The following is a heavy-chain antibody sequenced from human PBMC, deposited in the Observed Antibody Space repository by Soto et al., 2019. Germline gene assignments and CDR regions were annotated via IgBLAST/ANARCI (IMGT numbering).Heavy chain of an antibody. J-gene: IGHJ4*02. V-gene: IGHV3-33*01. Sequence: QVQLVESGGGVVQPGRSLRLSCAASGFTFSSYGMHWVRQAPGKGLEWVAVIWYDGSNKYYADSVKGRFTISRDNSKNKLYLQMNSLRAEDTAVYYCARDSGYSSTGFDSWGQGTMVTVSS. D-gene: IGHD6-13*01. CDR1: GFTFSSYG. CDR3: ARDSGYSSTGFDS. CDR2: IWYDGSNK.